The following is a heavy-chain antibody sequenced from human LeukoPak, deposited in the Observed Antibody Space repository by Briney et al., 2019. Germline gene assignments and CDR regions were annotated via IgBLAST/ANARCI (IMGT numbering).Heavy chain of an antibody. V-gene: IGHV4-34*01. J-gene: IGHJ3*02. CDR1: GGSFSDYY. CDR3: TRASMYGDELGAFDI. Sequence: PSETLSLTCAVYGGSFSDYYWSWIRQPPGKGLEWIGEINHSGSTNYNPSLKSRVTISVDTSKNQFSLKLSSVTAADTAVYYCTRASMYGDELGAFDIWGQGTMVTVSS. D-gene: IGHD4-17*01. CDR2: INHSGST.